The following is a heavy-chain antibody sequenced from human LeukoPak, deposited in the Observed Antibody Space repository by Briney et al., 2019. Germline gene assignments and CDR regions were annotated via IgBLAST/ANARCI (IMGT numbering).Heavy chain of an antibody. V-gene: IGHV4-31*03. CDR2: IYYSGST. D-gene: IGHD3-3*01. Sequence: SQTLSLTCTVSGGSISSGGYYWSWIRQHPGKGLEWIGYIYYSGSTYYNPSLKSRVTISVDTSKNQFSLKLSSVTAADTAVYYCARTYYDFWSGFNTGRGPYYYYYMDVWGKGTTVTVSS. CDR3: ARTYYDFWSGFNTGRGPYYYYYMDV. J-gene: IGHJ6*03. CDR1: GGSISSGGYY.